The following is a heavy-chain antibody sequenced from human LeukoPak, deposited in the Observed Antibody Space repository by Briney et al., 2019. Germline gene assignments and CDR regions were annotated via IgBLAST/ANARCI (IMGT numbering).Heavy chain of an antibody. CDR3: ARERVSPHWFDY. Sequence: ASVKVSCKASGYTFTNYSMHWVRQAPGQRLEWMGWINAGNGNTRYSQRFQGRVTLTRDTSASTSYMELSSLTSEDTAVYYCARERVSPHWFDYWGQGTLVTVSS. J-gene: IGHJ4*02. CDR1: GYTFTNYS. V-gene: IGHV1-3*01. D-gene: IGHD1-1*01. CDR2: INAGNGNT.